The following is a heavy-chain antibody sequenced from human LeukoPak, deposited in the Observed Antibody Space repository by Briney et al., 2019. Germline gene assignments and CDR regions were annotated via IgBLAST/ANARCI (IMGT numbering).Heavy chain of an antibody. V-gene: IGHV4-34*01. CDR2: INHSGST. CDR3: ARRSDCGGDCYSNWFDP. Sequence: PSETLSLTCAVYGGSFSGYYWSWVRQPPGKGLEWIGEINHSGSTNYNPSLTSRGTISVDTCKKQCSLKLSSVTAADTAVYYCARRSDCGGDCYSNWFDPWGQGTLVTVSS. D-gene: IGHD2-21*02. J-gene: IGHJ5*02. CDR1: GGSFSGYY.